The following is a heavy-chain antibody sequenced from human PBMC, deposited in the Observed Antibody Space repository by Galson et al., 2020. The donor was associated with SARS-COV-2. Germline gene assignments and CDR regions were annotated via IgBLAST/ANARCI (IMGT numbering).Heavy chain of an antibody. Sequence: SETLSLTCAVSGDSMNNDYWSWIRQPPGKGLEWIGHIYYSGSTNNNPSLKSRVTISLDTSKKKFSLKVTSVTAADTAVYYCARDFWFGESRVGMDVWGQGTTVIVSS. CDR3: ARDFWFGESRVGMDV. V-gene: IGHV4-59*01. D-gene: IGHD3-10*01. J-gene: IGHJ6*02. CDR2: IYYSGST. CDR1: GDSMNNDY.